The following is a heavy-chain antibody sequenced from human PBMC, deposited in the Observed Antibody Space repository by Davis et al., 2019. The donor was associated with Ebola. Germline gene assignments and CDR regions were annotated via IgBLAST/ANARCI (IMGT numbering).Heavy chain of an antibody. CDR2: IYYSGST. D-gene: IGHD3-22*01. CDR3: ARQHYYDSSGYYRYWYFDL. J-gene: IGHJ2*01. Sequence: SETLSLTCTVSGGSISSSSYYWGWIRQPPGKGLEWIGSIYYSGSTYYNPSLKSRVTISVDTSKNQFSLKLSSVTAADTAVYYCARQHYYDSSGYYRYWYFDLWGRGTLVTVSS. V-gene: IGHV4-39*01. CDR1: GGSISSSSYY.